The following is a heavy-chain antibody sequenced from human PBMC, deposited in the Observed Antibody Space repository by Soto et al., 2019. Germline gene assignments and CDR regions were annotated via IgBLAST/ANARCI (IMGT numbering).Heavy chain of an antibody. CDR3: ARDEKYCSSTSCYLADYYYYMDV. D-gene: IGHD2-2*01. CDR2: IYSGGST. Sequence: GGSLRLSCAASGFTVSSNYMSWVRQAPGKGLEWVSVIYSGGSTYYADSVKGRFTISRDNSKNTLYLQMNSLRAEDTAVYYCARDEKYCSSTSCYLADYYYYMDVWGKGTTVTVSS. CDR1: GFTVSSNY. J-gene: IGHJ6*03. V-gene: IGHV3-66*01.